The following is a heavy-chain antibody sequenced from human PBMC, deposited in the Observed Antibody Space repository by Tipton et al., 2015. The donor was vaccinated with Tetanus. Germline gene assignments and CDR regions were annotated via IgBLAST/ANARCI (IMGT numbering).Heavy chain of an antibody. CDR1: GFTFSSYA. D-gene: IGHD1-26*01. V-gene: IGHV3-30-3*01. CDR3: ARRSIVGATFTYYYGMDV. CDR2: ISYDGSNK. J-gene: IGHJ6*02. Sequence: QVQLVQSGGGVVQPGRSLRLSCAASGFTFSSYAMHWVRQAPGKGLEWVAVISYDGSNKYYADSVKGRFTISRDNSKNTLYLQMNSLRAEDTAVYYCARRSIVGATFTYYYGMDVWGQGTTVTVSS.